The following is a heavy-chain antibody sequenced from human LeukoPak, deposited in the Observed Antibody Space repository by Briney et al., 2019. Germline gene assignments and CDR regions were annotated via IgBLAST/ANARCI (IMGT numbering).Heavy chain of an antibody. CDR1: GFTVSSNY. CDR3: AKGVLQVD. V-gene: IGHV3-53*01. J-gene: IGHJ4*02. CDR2: TYSGGST. D-gene: IGHD1-1*01. Sequence: GGSLRLSXAASGFTVSSNYMMWVRQAPGKGLEWVSVTYSGGSTYYADSVKGRFTISRDNSKNTLYLQMNSLSPEDTAVYYCAKGVLQVDWGLGTLVTVSS.